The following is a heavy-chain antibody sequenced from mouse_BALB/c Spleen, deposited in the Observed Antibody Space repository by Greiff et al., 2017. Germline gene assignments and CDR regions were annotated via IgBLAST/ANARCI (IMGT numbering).Heavy chain of an antibody. CDR3: ARNDYDEAWFAY. D-gene: IGHD2-4*01. V-gene: IGHV1-7*01. Sequence: QVQLQQSGAALAKPGASVKMSCKASGYTFTSYWMHWVKQRSGQGLEWIGYINPSTGYTEYNQKFKDKATLTADKSSSTAYMQLSSLTSEDSAVYYCARNDYDEAWFAYWGQGTLVTDSA. J-gene: IGHJ3*01. CDR2: INPSTGYT. CDR1: GYTFTSYW.